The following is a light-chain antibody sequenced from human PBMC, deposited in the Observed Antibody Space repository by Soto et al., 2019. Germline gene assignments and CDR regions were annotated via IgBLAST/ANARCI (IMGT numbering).Light chain of an antibody. Sequence: DIQLTQSPSSLSASVGDRVTIPCRASQSISSYLNWYQQKPGKAPKLLIYAASSLQSGVPSRFSGSGSGTDFTLTISSLQPEDFATYYCQQSYSTPWTFGQGTNVEIK. V-gene: IGKV1-39*01. J-gene: IGKJ1*01. CDR1: QSISSY. CDR2: AAS. CDR3: QQSYSTPWT.